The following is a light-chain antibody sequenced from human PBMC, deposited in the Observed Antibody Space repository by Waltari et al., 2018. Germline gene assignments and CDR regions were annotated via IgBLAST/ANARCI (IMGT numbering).Light chain of an antibody. Sequence: DVVMTQSPLSLPVTLGQPASISCRSSQSLLSSDGNTYLTWFQQRPGQSPRRLIYRVSKRDSGVPDRFSGSGSGTDFTLTISRVEAEDVGIYYCMQGTHWPTFGQGTKVDIK. V-gene: IGKV2-30*01. CDR3: MQGTHWPT. CDR2: RVS. CDR1: QSLLSSDGNTY. J-gene: IGKJ1*01.